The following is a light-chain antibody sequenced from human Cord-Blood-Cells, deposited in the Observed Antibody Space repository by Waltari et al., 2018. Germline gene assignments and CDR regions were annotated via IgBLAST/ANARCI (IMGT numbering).Light chain of an antibody. CDR3: QQLNSYPWT. J-gene: IGKJ1*01. CDR1: QGISSY. V-gene: IGKV1-9*01. CDR2: AAS. Sequence: DIQLTQSPSFLSASVGDRVTITCRASQGISSYLAWYQQKPGKAPKLLIYAASTLQSGVPSSVSGSGSRTEFTLTISSLQPEDFATYYCQQLNSYPWTFGQGTKVESK.